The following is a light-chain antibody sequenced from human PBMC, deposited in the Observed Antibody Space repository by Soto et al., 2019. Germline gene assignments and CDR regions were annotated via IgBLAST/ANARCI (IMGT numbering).Light chain of an antibody. CDR2: SND. Sequence: QSVLTQPPSASGTPGQRVTISCSGSNSNIGSNTANWYQQLPGTAPKLLIYSNDQRPSGVPDRFSGSKSGTSASLAISGLQSEEEADYYCAAWDDSLNGLVVFGGGTKLTVL. J-gene: IGLJ2*01. CDR1: NSNIGSNT. V-gene: IGLV1-44*01. CDR3: AAWDDSLNGLVV.